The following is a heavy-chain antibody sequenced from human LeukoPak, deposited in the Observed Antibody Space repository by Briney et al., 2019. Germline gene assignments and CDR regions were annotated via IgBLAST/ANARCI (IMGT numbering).Heavy chain of an antibody. V-gene: IGHV4-31*03. J-gene: IGHJ6*02. CDR2: IYYSGST. CDR1: GGSISSGGYY. Sequence: PSQTLSPTCTVSGGSISSGGYYWSWIRQHPGKGLEWIGYIYYSGSTYYNPSLKSRVTISVGTSKNQFSLKLSSVTAADTAVYYCARAQLNLLVDFGMDVWGQGTTVTVSS. CDR3: ARAQLNLLVDFGMDV. D-gene: IGHD1-1*01.